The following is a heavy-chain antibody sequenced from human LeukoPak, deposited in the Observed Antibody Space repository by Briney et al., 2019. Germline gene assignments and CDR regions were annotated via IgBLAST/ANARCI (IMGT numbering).Heavy chain of an antibody. V-gene: IGHV3-21*01. D-gene: IGHD3-10*01. CDR2: ISSSSSYI. CDR3: AREVSGFGELRGYYYYMDV. CDR1: GFTFSSYS. J-gene: IGHJ6*03. Sequence: PGGSLRLSCAASGFTFSSYSMNWVGQAPGKGLEWVSSISSSSSYIKYADSVKGRFTISRDNAKNSLYLQMNSLRAEDTAVYYCAREVSGFGELRGYYYYMDVWGKGTTVTISS.